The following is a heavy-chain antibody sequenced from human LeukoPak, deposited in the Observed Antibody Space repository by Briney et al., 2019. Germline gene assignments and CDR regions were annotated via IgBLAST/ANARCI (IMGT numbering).Heavy chain of an antibody. Sequence: VASVKVSCKASGYTFTSYGISWVRQAPGQGLEWMGWISAYNGNTNYAQKLQGRVTMTTDTSTSTAYMELRSLRSDDTAVYYCARPGDYDFWSGYPLYWGQGTLVTVSS. CDR1: GYTFTSYG. CDR2: ISAYNGNT. D-gene: IGHD3-3*01. CDR3: ARPGDYDFWSGYPLY. V-gene: IGHV1-18*01. J-gene: IGHJ4*02.